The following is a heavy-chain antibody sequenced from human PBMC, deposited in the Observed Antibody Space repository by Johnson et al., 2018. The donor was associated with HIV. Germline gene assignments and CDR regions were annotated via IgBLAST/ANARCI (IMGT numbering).Heavy chain of an antibody. Sequence: VQLVESGGTVVRPGGSLRLSCAVSGFRFDDYGMSWVRQAPGKGLEWVSYISSSGSTIYYADSVKGRFTISRDNAKNSLYLQMNSLRAEDTAVYYCAKDRVAAAGHDAFDIWGQGTMVTVSS. CDR3: AKDRVAAAGHDAFDI. CDR2: ISSSGSTI. V-gene: IGHV3-48*04. D-gene: IGHD6-13*01. J-gene: IGHJ3*02. CDR1: GFRFDDYG.